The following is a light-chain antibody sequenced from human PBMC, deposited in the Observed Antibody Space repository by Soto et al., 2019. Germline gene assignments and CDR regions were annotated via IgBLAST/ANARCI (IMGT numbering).Light chain of an antibody. Sequence: QSVLTQPASVSGSPGQSITISCTGTNSDVGSYNLVSWYQHHPGKAPKLMIYEGSERPSGVSNRFSGSKSGNTASLTISGLQDEDEGDYYCCSYAGSSTFHVFGTGTKVTVL. CDR1: NSDVGSYNL. CDR3: CSYAGSSTFHV. CDR2: EGS. V-gene: IGLV2-23*01. J-gene: IGLJ1*01.